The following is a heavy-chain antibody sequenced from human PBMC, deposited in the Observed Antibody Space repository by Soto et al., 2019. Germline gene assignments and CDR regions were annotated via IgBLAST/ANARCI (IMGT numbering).Heavy chain of an antibody. V-gene: IGHV1-18*01. CDR3: ARYDLGGGYSQDP. CDR2: VTAYNDNV. J-gene: IGHJ5*02. CDR1: GYKFTRYG. Sequence: QIQLVQSGAEVKKPGASEKVSCKVSGYKFTRYGINWVRQAPGQGLEWMGWVTAYNDNVKYAEKFQGRVTMTADTATTTAYMELRDLGPDDAAVFYCARYDLGGGYSQDPWGQGTLVTVAS. D-gene: IGHD3-3*01.